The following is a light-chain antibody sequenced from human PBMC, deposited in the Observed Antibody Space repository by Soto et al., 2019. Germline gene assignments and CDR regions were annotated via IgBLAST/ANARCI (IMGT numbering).Light chain of an antibody. CDR3: SSYRSSSTPDV. Sequence: QSVLTQPASVSGSPGQSITISCTGTSSDVAGYNYVSWYQQHPGKAPKLMIYEVSNRPSGVSNRFSGSKSGNTASLTISGLEDEDEADYYCSSYRSSSTPDVFGTGNKLTV. CDR2: EVS. V-gene: IGLV2-14*01. CDR1: SSDVAGYNY. J-gene: IGLJ1*01.